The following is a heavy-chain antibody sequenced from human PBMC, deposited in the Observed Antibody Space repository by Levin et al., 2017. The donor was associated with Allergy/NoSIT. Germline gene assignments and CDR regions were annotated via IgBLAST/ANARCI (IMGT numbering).Heavy chain of an antibody. CDR2: IWYDGSNK. J-gene: IGHJ6*02. CDR3: ARDQIPCGGDCYHYGMGV. Sequence: GESLKISCAASGFTFSSYGMHWVRQAPGKGLEWVAVIWYDGSNKYYADSVKGRFTISRDNSKNTLYLQMNSLRAEDTAVYYCARDQIPCGGDCYHYGMGVWGQGTTVTVSS. V-gene: IGHV3-33*01. CDR1: GFTFSSYG. D-gene: IGHD2-21*01.